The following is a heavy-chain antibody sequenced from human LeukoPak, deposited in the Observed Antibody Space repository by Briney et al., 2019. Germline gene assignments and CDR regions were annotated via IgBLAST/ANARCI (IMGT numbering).Heavy chain of an antibody. CDR2: INHSGST. CDR1: GGSFSGYY. V-gene: IGHV4-34*01. J-gene: IGHJ4*02. Sequence: PSETLSLTCAVYGGSFSGYYWSWIRQPPGKGLEWIGEINHSGSTNYNPSLKSRVTISVDTSKNQFSLKLSSVTAADTAVYYCARGPFKRRLGYCSSNSCHAGANYFDYWGQGTLVTVSS. D-gene: IGHD2-2*01. CDR3: ARGPFKRRLGYCSSNSCHAGANYFDY.